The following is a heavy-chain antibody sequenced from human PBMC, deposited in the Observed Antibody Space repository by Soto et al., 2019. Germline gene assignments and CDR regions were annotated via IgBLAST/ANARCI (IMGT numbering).Heavy chain of an antibody. D-gene: IGHD1-26*01. CDR2: ISISSSTI. Sequence: EVQLVESGGGLVQPGGSLRLSCAASGFTFSAYSMNWVRQAPGKGLEWISFISISSSTIFYADSVKGRFIISRDNAKNSLYLQMNSLRDGDTAVYYCARDHLSGVVGSTPGYWGQGTLVTVSP. CDR3: ARDHLSGVVGSTPGY. CDR1: GFTFSAYS. J-gene: IGHJ4*02. V-gene: IGHV3-48*02.